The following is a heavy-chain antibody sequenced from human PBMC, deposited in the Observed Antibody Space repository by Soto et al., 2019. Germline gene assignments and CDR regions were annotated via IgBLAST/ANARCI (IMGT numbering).Heavy chain of an antibody. J-gene: IGHJ4*02. Sequence: QVQLVESGGGVVQPGRSLRLSCAASGFTFSSYGMHWVRQAPGKGLEWVAVISYDGSNKYYADSVKGRFTISRDNSKNTLYLQMNSLRAEDTAVYYCAKEGEYCGGDCYYDYWGQGTLVTVSS. V-gene: IGHV3-30*18. CDR2: ISYDGSNK. CDR1: GFTFSSYG. D-gene: IGHD2-21*02. CDR3: AKEGEYCGGDCYYDY.